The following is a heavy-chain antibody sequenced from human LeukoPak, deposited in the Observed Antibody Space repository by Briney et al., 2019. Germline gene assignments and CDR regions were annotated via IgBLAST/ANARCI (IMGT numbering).Heavy chain of an antibody. CDR1: GGSISSYY. CDR3: ARGGGKLLDGMDV. D-gene: IGHD1-26*01. J-gene: IGHJ6*02. V-gene: IGHV4-59*01. CDR2: IYYSGST. Sequence: PSETLSLTCTVSGGSISSYYWSWIRQPPGKGLEWIGHIYYSGSTNYNPSLKSRVTISVDTSKNQFSLKLSSVTAADTAVYYCARGGGKLLDGMDVWGQGTTVTVSS.